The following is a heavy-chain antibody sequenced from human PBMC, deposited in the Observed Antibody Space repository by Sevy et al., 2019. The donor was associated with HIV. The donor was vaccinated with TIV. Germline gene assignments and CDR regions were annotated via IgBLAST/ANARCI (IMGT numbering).Heavy chain of an antibody. CDR1: GFTFGDYC. Sequence: GESLKISCTASGFTFGDYCMSWVRQAPGKGLEWVAFLKSDVYGGTVVHAASVRGRFVISRDDSKTIAYLQMNDLKTEDTGVYYCTRWKAAQSIFDYWGQGALVTVSS. CDR3: TRWKAAQSIFDY. D-gene: IGHD6-13*01. J-gene: IGHJ4*02. V-gene: IGHV3-49*04. CDR2: LKSDVYGGTV.